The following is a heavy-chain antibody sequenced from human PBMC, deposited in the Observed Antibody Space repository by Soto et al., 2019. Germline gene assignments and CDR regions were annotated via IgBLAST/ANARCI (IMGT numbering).Heavy chain of an antibody. D-gene: IGHD3-10*01. V-gene: IGHV1-69*13. CDR1: GGTFSSYA. J-gene: IGHJ6*02. CDR2: IIPIFGTA. CDR3: ARPWFGDYYYYGMDV. Sequence: SVKVSCKASGGTFSSYAISWVRQAPGQGLEWMGGIIPIFGTANYAQKFQGRVTITADESTSTAYMELSSLRSEDTAVYYCARPWFGDYYYYGMDVWGQGTTVTVSS.